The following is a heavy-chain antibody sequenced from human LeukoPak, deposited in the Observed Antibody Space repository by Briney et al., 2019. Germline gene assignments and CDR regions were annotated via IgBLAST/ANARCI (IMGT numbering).Heavy chain of an antibody. D-gene: IGHD6-13*01. Sequence: GASVKVSCKASGGTFSSYAISWVRQATGQGLEWMGWMNPNSGNTGYAQKFQGRVTMTRNTSISTAYMELSSLRSEDTAVYYCVLAPDEGAAAGNFDYWGQGTLVTVSS. CDR1: GGTFSSYA. J-gene: IGHJ4*02. CDR2: MNPNSGNT. CDR3: VLAPDEGAAAGNFDY. V-gene: IGHV1-8*02.